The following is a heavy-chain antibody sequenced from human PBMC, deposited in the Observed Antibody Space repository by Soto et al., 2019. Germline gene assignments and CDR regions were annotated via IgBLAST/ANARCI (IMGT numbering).Heavy chain of an antibody. CDR2: ISSSSSTI. CDR3: ARGVHIVPYHAFDI. D-gene: IGHD2-8*01. J-gene: IGHJ3*02. V-gene: IGHV3-48*02. CDR1: GFTFSSYS. Sequence: GGSLRLSCAASGFTFSSYSMNWVRQAPGKGLEWVSYISSSSSTIYYADSVKGRFTISRDNAKNSLYLQMNSLRDEDTAVYYCARGVHIVPYHAFDIWGQGTMVTVSS.